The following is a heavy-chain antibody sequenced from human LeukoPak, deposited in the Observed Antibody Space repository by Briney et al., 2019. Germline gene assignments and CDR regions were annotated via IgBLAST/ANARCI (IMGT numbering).Heavy chain of an antibody. CDR3: AAARTGYCSSTSCYDAFDI. CDR1: GGTFSSYA. J-gene: IGHJ3*02. D-gene: IGHD2-2*01. CDR2: IIPILGIA. V-gene: IGHV1-69*04. Sequence: SVKFSCKASGGTFSSYAISWVRQAPGQGLEWMGRIIPILGIANYAQKFQGRVTITADKSTSTAYMELSSLRSEDTAVYYCAAARTGYCSSTSCYDAFDIWGQGTMVTVSS.